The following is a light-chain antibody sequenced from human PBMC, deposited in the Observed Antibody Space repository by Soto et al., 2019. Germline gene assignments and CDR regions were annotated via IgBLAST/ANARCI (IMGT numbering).Light chain of an antibody. CDR1: SSDVGGYNY. J-gene: IGLJ1*01. CDR3: SSYTSSSTYV. CDR2: EVS. Sequence: QSALTQPASVSGSPGQSITISCTGTSSDVGGYNYVSWYQQHPGKAPKVMIYEVSNRPSGVSNRFSGSKSGNTASLTISGLQAEDEADYHCSSYTSSSTYVFGTGTKLTVL. V-gene: IGLV2-14*01.